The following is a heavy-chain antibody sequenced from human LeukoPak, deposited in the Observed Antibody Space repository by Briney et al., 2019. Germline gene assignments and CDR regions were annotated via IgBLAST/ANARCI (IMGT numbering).Heavy chain of an antibody. Sequence: EASVNVSCKASGYTFTSYGISRVRQAPGQGLEWMGWISAYNGNTNYAQKLQGRVTMTTDTSTSTTYMKLRSLRSDSTAVYYCAIEGHYDFWSGNYYYGMDVWGQGTTVTVSS. CDR1: GYTFTSYG. CDR3: AIEGHYDFWSGNYYYGMDV. J-gene: IGHJ6*02. CDR2: ISAYNGNT. V-gene: IGHV1-18*01. D-gene: IGHD3-3*01.